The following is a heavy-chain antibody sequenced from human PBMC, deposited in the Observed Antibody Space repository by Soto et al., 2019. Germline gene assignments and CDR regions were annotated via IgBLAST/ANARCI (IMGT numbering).Heavy chain of an antibody. CDR2: INPSGST. D-gene: IGHD3-10*01. V-gene: IGHV4-34*01. J-gene: IGHJ4*02. CDR3: ARDVVGTRDGSGSYYIKARFRPRYYFDY. Sequence: QVQLQQWGAGLLKPSETLSLTCAVYGGPFSGYYWSWIRQPPGKGLEWIGEINPSGSTNYTPAIKSRVTISVDTSKNQFSLQLSSVTAADTAVYYCARDVVGTRDGSGSYYIKARFRPRYYFDYWGQGTLVTVSS. CDR1: GGPFSGYY.